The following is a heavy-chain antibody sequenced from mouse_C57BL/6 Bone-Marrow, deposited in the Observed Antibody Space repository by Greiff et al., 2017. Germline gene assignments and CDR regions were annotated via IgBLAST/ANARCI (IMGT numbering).Heavy chain of an antibody. V-gene: IGHV5-6*02. CDR3: ARHGDGYPFAY. CDR2: ISSGGSYT. Sequence: DVMLVESGGDLVKPGGSLKLSCATSGFTFSSYGMSWVRQTPDKRLEWVATISSGGSYTYYPDSVTGRFTISRDNAKNTLYLQKSRLKSEDTAMDYCARHGDGYPFAYWGQGTLVTVSA. CDR1: GFTFSSYG. J-gene: IGHJ3*01. D-gene: IGHD2-3*01.